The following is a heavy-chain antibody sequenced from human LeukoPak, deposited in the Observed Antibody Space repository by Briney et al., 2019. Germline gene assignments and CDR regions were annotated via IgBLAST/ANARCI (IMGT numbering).Heavy chain of an antibody. V-gene: IGHV1-18*01. CDR3: ARWGPSYDFWSGYSLAYYYYYMDV. CDR1: GYTFTSYG. Sequence: ASVKVSFKASGYTFTSYGISWVRQAPGQGLEWMGWISAYNGNTNYAQKLQSRVTMTTDTSTSTAYMELRSLRSDDTAVYYCARWGPSYDFWSGYSLAYYYYYMDVWGKGTTVTVSS. J-gene: IGHJ6*03. D-gene: IGHD3-3*01. CDR2: ISAYNGNT.